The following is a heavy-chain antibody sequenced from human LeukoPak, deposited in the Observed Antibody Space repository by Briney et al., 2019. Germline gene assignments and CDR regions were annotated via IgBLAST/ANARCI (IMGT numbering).Heavy chain of an antibody. J-gene: IGHJ4*02. CDR3: ARESRGRFDY. V-gene: IGHV4-4*07. Sequence: SETLSLTCTVSGGSISSYYWSWIRQPAGKGLEWIGRVYSSGTTNFNPSLKSRVTMSQDTSKNQFSLRLRSVTAADTAVYYCARESRGRFDYWGQGALVAVSS. CDR1: GGSISSYY. CDR2: VYSSGTT.